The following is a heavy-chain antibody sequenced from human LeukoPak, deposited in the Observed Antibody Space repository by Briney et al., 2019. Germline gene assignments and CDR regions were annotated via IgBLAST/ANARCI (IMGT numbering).Heavy chain of an antibody. CDR1: GLTFDDYA. V-gene: IGHV3-9*01. J-gene: IGHJ4*02. D-gene: IGHD3-22*01. Sequence: PGRSLRLSCAASGLTFDDYAMHWVRQAPGKGLEWVSGISWNSDSIGYADSVKGRFTISRDNSKSTMYLQMNSLRAEDTAVYHCAKTNGYYDLWGQGTLVIVSS. CDR3: AKTNGYYDL. CDR2: ISWNSDSI.